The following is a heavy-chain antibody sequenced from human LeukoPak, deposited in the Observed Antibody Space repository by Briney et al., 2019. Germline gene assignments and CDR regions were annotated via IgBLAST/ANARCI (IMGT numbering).Heavy chain of an antibody. Sequence: PSETLSLTCAVSGGSFTAYYWIWIRQSPEKGLEWIGEINHSGTTNYNPSFKSRVTISVHASKREFSLKVTPVTAADTAVYYCGRGPFWGFDIWGQGTTVSVSS. D-gene: IGHD3-16*01. CDR2: INHSGTT. V-gene: IGHV4-34*01. CDR3: GRGPFWGFDI. CDR1: GGSFTAYY. J-gene: IGHJ3*02.